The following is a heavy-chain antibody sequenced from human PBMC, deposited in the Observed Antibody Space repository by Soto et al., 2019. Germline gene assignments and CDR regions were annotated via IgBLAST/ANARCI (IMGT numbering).Heavy chain of an antibody. D-gene: IGHD6-6*01. Sequence: GGSLRLSCAASGFTFSSYGMHWVRQAPGKGLEWVAVISYDGSNKYYADSVKGRFTISRDNSKNTLYLQMNSLRAEDTAVYYCAKGALYSSSSGNYGMDVWGQGTTVTVSS. V-gene: IGHV3-30*18. J-gene: IGHJ6*02. CDR2: ISYDGSNK. CDR1: GFTFSSYG. CDR3: AKGALYSSSSGNYGMDV.